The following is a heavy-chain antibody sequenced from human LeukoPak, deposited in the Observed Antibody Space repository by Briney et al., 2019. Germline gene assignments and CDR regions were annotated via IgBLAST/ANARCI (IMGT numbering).Heavy chain of an antibody. J-gene: IGHJ6*03. V-gene: IGHV4-39*07. CDR3: AREEGGSNYYYYYMDV. Sequence: SETLSLTCSVSGGSISRSSYYWGWIRQPPGKGLEWSGSIYYTGSTYYNPSLKSRLTISVDTSKNQFSLKLSSVTAADTAVYSCAREEGGSNYYYYYMDVWGKGTTVTVSS. D-gene: IGHD1-26*01. CDR2: IYYTGST. CDR1: GGSISRSSYY.